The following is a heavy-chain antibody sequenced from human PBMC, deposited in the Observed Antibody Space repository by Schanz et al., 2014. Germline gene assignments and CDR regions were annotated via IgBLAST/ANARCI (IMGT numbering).Heavy chain of an antibody. CDR3: AGAFDSSGYYFDY. J-gene: IGHJ4*02. CDR1: GYTFTSYS. Sequence: QVQLVQSGAEVKKPGASVKVSCKASGYTFTSYSMHWVRQAPGQGLEWMGWINPNSGETNYEQKFKGRVTLTSDTSTSTVYMELSGLRSEDTAVYYCAGAFDSSGYYFDYWGQGTLVTVSS. V-gene: IGHV1-2*02. CDR2: INPNSGET. D-gene: IGHD3-22*01.